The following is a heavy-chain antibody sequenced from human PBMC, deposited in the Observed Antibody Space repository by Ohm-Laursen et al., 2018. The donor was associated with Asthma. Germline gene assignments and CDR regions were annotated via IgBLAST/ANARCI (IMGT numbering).Heavy chain of an antibody. J-gene: IGHJ3*02. CDR1: GGSISSYY. Sequence: TLSLTCSVSGGSISSYYWSWIRQPPGKGLEWIGYIYYSGSTHINPSLKSRVTISVDTSKNQFSLKASSVTAADTAVYYCARDSATTEAFDIWGQGTMVTVSS. D-gene: IGHD6-25*01. V-gene: IGHV4-59*01. CDR2: IYYSGST. CDR3: ARDSATTEAFDI.